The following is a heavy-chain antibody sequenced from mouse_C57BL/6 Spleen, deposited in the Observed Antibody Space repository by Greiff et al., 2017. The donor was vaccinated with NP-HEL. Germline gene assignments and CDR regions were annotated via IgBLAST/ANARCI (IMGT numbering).Heavy chain of an antibody. CDR3: ARITTVGGPFAY. CDR2: INPYNGGT. V-gene: IGHV1-19*01. J-gene: IGHJ3*01. Sequence: EVQLQQSGPVLVKPGASVKMSCKASGYTFTDYYMNWVKQSHGKSLEWIGVINPYNGGTSYNQQFKGKATLTVDKSSSTAYMELNSLTSEDSAVYYCARITTVGGPFAYWGQGTLVTVSA. CDR1: GYTFTDYY. D-gene: IGHD1-1*01.